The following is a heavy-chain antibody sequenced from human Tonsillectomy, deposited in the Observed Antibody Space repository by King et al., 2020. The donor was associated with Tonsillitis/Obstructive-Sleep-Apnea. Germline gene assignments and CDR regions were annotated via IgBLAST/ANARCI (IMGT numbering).Heavy chain of an antibody. D-gene: IGHD2-2*02. CDR2: IDTAGDT. CDR3: ARAAERYCSTTSCYMPYYMDV. Sequence: VQLVESGGGLVQPGGSLRLSCAASGFTFSSYDMHWVRQATGKGLEWVSAIDTAGDTYYSGSVKGRFTISRENAKNSLYLQMNSLRAGDTAVYYCARAAERYCSTTSCYMPYYMDVWGKGTTVTVSS. J-gene: IGHJ6*03. CDR1: GFTFSSYD. V-gene: IGHV3-13*04.